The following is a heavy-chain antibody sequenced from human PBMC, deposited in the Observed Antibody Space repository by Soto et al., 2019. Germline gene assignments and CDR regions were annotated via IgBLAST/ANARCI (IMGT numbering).Heavy chain of an antibody. Sequence: SETLSLTCTVSGGSLSSGDYYWSWIRQPPGKGREWIGYIYYSGSTYYNPSLKRRVTISVDTSKNQFSLKLSSVTAADTAVYYCARDGAAAGRVYYYYYGMDVWGQGTTVTVSS. CDR1: GGSLSSGDYY. CDR3: ARDGAAAGRVYYYYYGMDV. D-gene: IGHD2-2*01. CDR2: IYYSGST. J-gene: IGHJ6*02. V-gene: IGHV4-30-4*01.